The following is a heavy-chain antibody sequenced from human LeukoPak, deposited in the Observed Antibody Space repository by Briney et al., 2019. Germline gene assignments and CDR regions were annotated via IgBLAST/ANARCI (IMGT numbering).Heavy chain of an antibody. V-gene: IGHV4-4*02. D-gene: IGHD5-24*01. Sequence: SGALSLTCGVAGASTSSGNWWTWVRQPPGKGLEWIGEIHHSGTTNYNPSLMPRVTISVDKSRNQFSLDLTSVTGADTAVYYCATRDESRTDVTPCDHWGQGALVTVSS. J-gene: IGHJ4*02. CDR1: GASTSSGNW. CDR2: IHHSGTT. CDR3: ATRDESRTDVTPCDH.